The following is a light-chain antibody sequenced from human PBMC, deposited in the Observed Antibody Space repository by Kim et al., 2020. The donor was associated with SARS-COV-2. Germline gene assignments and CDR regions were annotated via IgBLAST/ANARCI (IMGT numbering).Light chain of an antibody. V-gene: IGLV2-14*03. CDR2: DVS. CDR1: SSDVGGYNY. CDR3: SSYTSSYVV. J-gene: IGLJ2*01. Sequence: LTQPASVSGSPGQSITISCTGTSSDVGGYNYVSWYQQHPGKAPKLMIYDVSNRPSGVSNRFSGSKSGNTASLTISGLQAEDEADYYCSSYTSSYVVFGGGTKLTVL.